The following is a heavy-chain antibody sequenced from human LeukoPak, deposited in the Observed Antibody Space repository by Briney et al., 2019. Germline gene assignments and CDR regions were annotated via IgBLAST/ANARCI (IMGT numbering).Heavy chain of an antibody. CDR1: GYTFTSYD. V-gene: IGHV1-8*01. J-gene: IGHJ4*02. CDR2: INPNSGNT. CDR3: ARGPSRRESRKYYFDY. D-gene: IGHD3-10*01. Sequence: ASVKVSCKASGYTFTSYDINWVRQATGQGLECMGWINPNSGNTGYAQKFQGRVTMTRNTSISTAYMELSSLRSEDTAVYYCARGPSRRESRKYYFDYWGQGTLVTVSS.